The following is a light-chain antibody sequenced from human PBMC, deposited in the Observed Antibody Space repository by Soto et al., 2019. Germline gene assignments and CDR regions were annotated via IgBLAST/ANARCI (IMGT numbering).Light chain of an antibody. CDR2: GAS. CDR3: QQYGSSPPLT. V-gene: IGKV3-20*01. Sequence: EIVLTQSPATPSLSPGERATLSCRASQSVSSYLAWYQQKPGQAPRLLIYGASSRATGIPDRFSGSGSGTDFTLTISRLEPEDFAVYYCQQYGSSPPLTFGGGTKVDIK. CDR1: QSVSSY. J-gene: IGKJ4*01.